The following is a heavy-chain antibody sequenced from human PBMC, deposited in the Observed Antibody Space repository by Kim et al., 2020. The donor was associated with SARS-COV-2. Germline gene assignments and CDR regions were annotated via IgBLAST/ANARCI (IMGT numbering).Heavy chain of an antibody. J-gene: IGHJ4*02. D-gene: IGHD2-2*01. Sequence: STSYADSVKGRFIISRDNSKNTVYLQMSSLRVEDTAVYYCARGYASSWFYWGQGTLVTVSS. CDR2: ST. CDR3: ARGYASSWFY. V-gene: IGHV3-53*01.